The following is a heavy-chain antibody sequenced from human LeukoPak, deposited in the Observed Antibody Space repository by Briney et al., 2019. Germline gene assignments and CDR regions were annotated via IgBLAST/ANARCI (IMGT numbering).Heavy chain of an antibody. CDR2: IYHSGST. CDR3: ARSPHYYSSTSCYVVDYFDY. CDR1: GGSISSGDYS. J-gene: IGHJ4*02. D-gene: IGHD2-2*01. V-gene: IGHV4-30-2*01. Sequence: SETLSLTCAVSGGSISSGDYSWSWIRQPPGKGLEWIGYIYHSGSTYYNPSLKDRVTISVDRSKNQFSLKLSSVTAADTAVYYCARSPHYYSSTSCYVVDYFDYWGQGTLVTVSS.